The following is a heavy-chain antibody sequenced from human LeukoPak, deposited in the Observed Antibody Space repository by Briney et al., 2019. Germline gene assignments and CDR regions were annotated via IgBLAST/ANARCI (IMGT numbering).Heavy chain of an antibody. D-gene: IGHD3-3*01. Sequence: ASVKVSCKASGYTFTSYDINWVRQATGQGLEWMGWMNPNSGNTGYAQKFQGRVTMTRNTSISTAYMELSSLRSDDTAVYYCAREPPGSGSFDYWGQGTLVTVSS. V-gene: IGHV1-8*01. CDR1: GYTFTSYD. J-gene: IGHJ4*02. CDR3: AREPPGSGSFDY. CDR2: MNPNSGNT.